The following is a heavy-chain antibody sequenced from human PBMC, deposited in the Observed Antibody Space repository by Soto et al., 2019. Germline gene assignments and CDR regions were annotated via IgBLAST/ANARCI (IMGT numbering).Heavy chain of an antibody. CDR1: GYTFTSYA. Sequence: QVQLVQSGAEVKKPGASVKVSCKASGYTFTSYAISWVRQAPGQGLEWMGWISAYNGNTNYAQKRQGRVTMPTDTSTTTAYRELRSLRSYDTAVYYWASSGPPAGYWRQGALVTGSS. V-gene: IGHV1-18*01. D-gene: IGHD3-10*01. CDR3: ASSGPPAGY. J-gene: IGHJ4*02. CDR2: ISAYNGNT.